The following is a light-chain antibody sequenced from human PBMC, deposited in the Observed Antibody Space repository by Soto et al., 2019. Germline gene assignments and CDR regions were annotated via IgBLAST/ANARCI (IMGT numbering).Light chain of an antibody. V-gene: IGKV3-20*01. CDR2: GAS. Sequence: EIVLTQSPDTLSLSPGERATLSCRASQSVSSSYLSWYQQKPGQAPRLLIYGASSRATGIPDRFSGSGSGTDFTLTINRLEPEDFAVYYCHQYGSSPSTFGQGTKVDIK. CDR3: HQYGSSPST. J-gene: IGKJ1*01. CDR1: QSVSSSY.